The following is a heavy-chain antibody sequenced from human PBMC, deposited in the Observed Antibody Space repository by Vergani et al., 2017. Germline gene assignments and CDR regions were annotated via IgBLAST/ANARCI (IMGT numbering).Heavy chain of an antibody. CDR2: INHSGST. J-gene: IGHJ5*02. V-gene: IGHV4-34*01. Sequence: QVQLQESGPGLVKPSETLSLTCAVYGGSFSGYYWSWIRQPPGKGLEWIGEINHSGSTNYNPSLKSRVTISVDTSKNQFSLKLSSVTAADTAVYYCARGRFYYDFWSGYNWFDPWGQGTLVTVSS. CDR3: ARGRFYYDFWSGYNWFDP. CDR1: GGSFSGYY. D-gene: IGHD3-3*01.